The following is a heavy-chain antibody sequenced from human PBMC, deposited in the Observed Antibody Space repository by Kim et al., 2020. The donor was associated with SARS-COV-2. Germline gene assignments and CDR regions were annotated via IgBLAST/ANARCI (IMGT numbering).Heavy chain of an antibody. D-gene: IGHD1-26*01. CDR2: VDPGDSHT. CDR1: GYNFATHW. J-gene: IGHJ1*01. Sequence: GESLKISCQGSGYNFATHWIGWVRQMPGQGLEWMGIVDPGDSHTKYSPSFQGQVTISADKSISTAYLQWSSLKASDTAIYYCAITTPTGNYYPEYFQMWGQGTLVTVSS. CDR3: AITTPTGNYYPEYFQM. V-gene: IGHV5-51*01.